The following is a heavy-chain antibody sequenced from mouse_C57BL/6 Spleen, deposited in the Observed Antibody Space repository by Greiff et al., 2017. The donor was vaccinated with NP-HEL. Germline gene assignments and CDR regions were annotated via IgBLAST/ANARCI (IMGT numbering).Heavy chain of an antibody. CDR1: GYTFTDYE. J-gene: IGHJ1*03. D-gene: IGHD1-1*01. CDR3: TRARYGSSLCV. CDR2: IDPETGGT. Sequence: QVQLQQSGAELVRPGASVTLSCKASGYTFTDYEMHWVKQTPVHGLEWIGAIDPETGGTAYNQKFKGKAILTADKSSSTAYMELRSLTSEDSAVYYCTRARYGSSLCVWGTGTTVTVSS. V-gene: IGHV1-15*01.